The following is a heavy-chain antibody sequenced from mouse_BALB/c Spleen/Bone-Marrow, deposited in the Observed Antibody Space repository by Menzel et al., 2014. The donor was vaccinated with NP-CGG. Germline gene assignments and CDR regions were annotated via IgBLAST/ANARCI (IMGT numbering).Heavy chain of an antibody. CDR3: AKSGKVRNAMDY. D-gene: IGHD2-14*01. V-gene: IGHV1S137*01. CDR2: ISGYYGDA. Sequence: VKLMESGAKLVRPGVSVKISCKGSGYTFTDHAIHWVKRSHAKSLEWIGVISGYYGDAIYNQKFKGKAIMTVDKSSSTAYMGLARLTSEDSAIYYCAKSGKVRNAMDYWGQGTSVTVSS. J-gene: IGHJ4*01. CDR1: GYTFTDHA.